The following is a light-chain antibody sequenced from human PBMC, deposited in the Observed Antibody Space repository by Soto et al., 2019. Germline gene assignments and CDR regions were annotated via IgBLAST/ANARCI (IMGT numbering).Light chain of an antibody. V-gene: IGKV1-39*01. Sequence: RMTHSPSTLSGSVGDRVTITCRASQTISNWLACYQQRPGKAHKPLIYAVSSLQSGVSSRFSGNGSGTDFTLSINSLQREDFATYYCQQTYSAPPLFGQGTKVDIK. CDR3: QQTYSAPPL. CDR2: AVS. J-gene: IGKJ1*01. CDR1: QTISNW.